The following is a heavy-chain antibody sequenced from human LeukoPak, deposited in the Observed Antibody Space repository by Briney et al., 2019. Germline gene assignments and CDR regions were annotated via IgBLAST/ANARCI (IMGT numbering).Heavy chain of an antibody. D-gene: IGHD1-14*01. V-gene: IGHV1-2*02. Sequence: ASVKVSCKASGYTFSGYYIHWVRQAPGQGLEWMGWTNPNSGGTNYAQKLQGRVSMTRDTSISTAYMELSRLRSDDTAVYYCARVRMNFDYWGQGTLVTVSS. CDR1: GYTFSGYY. CDR2: TNPNSGGT. J-gene: IGHJ4*02. CDR3: ARVRMNFDY.